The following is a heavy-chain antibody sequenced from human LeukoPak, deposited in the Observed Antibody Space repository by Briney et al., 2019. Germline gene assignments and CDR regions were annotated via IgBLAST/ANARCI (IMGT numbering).Heavy chain of an antibody. Sequence: ESLKIPRKGSGYSLTCYWIGRVRQIPGKGLEWMGIIYSCDSDTRHSPSFQRQHTISADKSIRTGYLQWSSLKASDTAMYFCARHGGTPNYELGPKSYYYYYMDVWGKGTTVTVSS. V-gene: IGHV5-51*01. D-gene: IGHD1-7*01. CDR2: IYSCDSDT. CDR1: GYSLTCYW. CDR3: ARHGGTPNYELGPKSYYYYYMDV. J-gene: IGHJ6*03.